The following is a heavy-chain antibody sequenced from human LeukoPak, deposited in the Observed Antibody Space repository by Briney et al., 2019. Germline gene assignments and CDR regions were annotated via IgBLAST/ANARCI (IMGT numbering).Heavy chain of an antibody. Sequence: GGSLRLSCAASGFTFSSYAMSGLRQAPGKGLEWVSIVSGSGGSTHYADSVEGRFTISRDNSKNTLSLQMNSLRAEDTALYYCARERWSTTAFDYWGQGTLVTVSS. V-gene: IGHV3-23*01. CDR1: GFTFSSYA. D-gene: IGHD4-23*01. J-gene: IGHJ4*02. CDR2: VSGSGGST. CDR3: ARERWSTTAFDY.